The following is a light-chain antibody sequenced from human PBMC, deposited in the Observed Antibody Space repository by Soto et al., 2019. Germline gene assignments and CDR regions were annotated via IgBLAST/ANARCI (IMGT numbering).Light chain of an antibody. CDR3: NSYTSSSNFVV. CDR1: SSDVGGHNY. V-gene: IGLV2-14*01. Sequence: QSALTQPASVSGSPGQSITISCTGTSSDVGGHNYVSWYQQHAGKAPKLMIYDVSNRPSGVSNRFSGSKSGNPASLTISGLQAEDEADYYCNSYTSSSNFVVFGGGTKLTVL. J-gene: IGLJ2*01. CDR2: DVS.